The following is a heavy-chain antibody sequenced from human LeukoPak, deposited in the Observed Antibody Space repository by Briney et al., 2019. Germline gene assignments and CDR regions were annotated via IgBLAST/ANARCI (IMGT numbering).Heavy chain of an antibody. CDR1: GGSISSSSYY. J-gene: IGHJ3*02. Sequence: SETLSLTCAVSGGSISSSSYYWGWIRQPPGKGLEWIGEIYHSGSTNYNPSLKSRVTISVDKSKTQFSLKLSSVTAADTAVYYCARDKWEPRYAFDIWGQGTMVTVSS. D-gene: IGHD1-26*01. CDR2: IYHSGST. CDR3: ARDKWEPRYAFDI. V-gene: IGHV4-39*07.